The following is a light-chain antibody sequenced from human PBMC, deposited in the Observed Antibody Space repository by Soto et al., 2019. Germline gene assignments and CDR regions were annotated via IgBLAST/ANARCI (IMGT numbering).Light chain of an antibody. V-gene: IGKV1-5*03. CDR3: QHYNSYSEA. J-gene: IGKJ1*01. CDR1: QTISSW. Sequence: DIQMTQSPSTPSGSVRDRVTITCLASQTISSWLAWYQQKPGKAPKLLIYKASTLKSGVPSRFSGSGSGTEFTLTISSLQPDDFATYYCQHYNSYSEAFGQGTKVDI. CDR2: KAS.